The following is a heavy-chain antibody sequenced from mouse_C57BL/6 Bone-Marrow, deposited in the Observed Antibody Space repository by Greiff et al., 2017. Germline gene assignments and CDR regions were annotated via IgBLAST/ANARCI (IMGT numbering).Heavy chain of an antibody. D-gene: IGHD1-2*01. CDR1: GFSFNTYA. CDR3: LRHDYNGRYWDV. CDR2: IRGKSSNYAT. Sequence: DVLLVESGGGLVQPKGSLKLSCAASGFSFNTYAMNWVRQAPGKGMEWVARIRGKSSNYATYYAYSVKDRFTISREDSETVHYLQMNNMKTEDTAMYYCLRHDYNGRYWDVWGTGTTVTVTA. J-gene: IGHJ1*03. V-gene: IGHV10-1*01.